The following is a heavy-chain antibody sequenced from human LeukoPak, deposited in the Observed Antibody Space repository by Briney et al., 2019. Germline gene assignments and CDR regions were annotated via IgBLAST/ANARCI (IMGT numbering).Heavy chain of an antibody. D-gene: IGHD4-11*01. Sequence: SVKVSCKASGFTFSSSAVQWVRQARGQRFEWIGWIGVGSGNTNYAERFQDRVTITRDMSTSTTYVELSSLRSEDTAVYYCAADHDYSLSYDSYGPLDAWGQGTLVTVSS. CDR3: AADHDYSLSYDSYGPLDA. V-gene: IGHV1-58*01. CDR2: IGVGSGNT. CDR1: GFTFSSSA. J-gene: IGHJ5*02.